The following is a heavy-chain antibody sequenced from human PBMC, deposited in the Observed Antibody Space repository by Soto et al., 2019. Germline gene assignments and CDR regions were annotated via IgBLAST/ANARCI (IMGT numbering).Heavy chain of an antibody. Sequence: QITLKESGPTLVKPTQTLTLTCTFSGFSLSTSEVGVGWIRQPPGKALQWLALIYWDDDKRYSPSLKSRLTTXXAXTXNQVVLTMTNMDPVDTATYYCAHAPGIAGTTNWFDPWGQGILVTVSS. CDR2: IYWDDDK. CDR3: AHAPGIAGTTNWFDP. V-gene: IGHV2-5*02. D-gene: IGHD6-13*01. J-gene: IGHJ5*02. CDR1: GFSLSTSEVG.